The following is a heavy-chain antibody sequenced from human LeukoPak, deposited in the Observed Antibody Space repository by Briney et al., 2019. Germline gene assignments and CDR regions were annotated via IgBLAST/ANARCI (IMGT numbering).Heavy chain of an antibody. V-gene: IGHV3-7*01. CDR3: ARDTYRFDDH. CDR1: GFTFSNYW. J-gene: IGHJ4*02. Sequence: GGSLRLSCAASGFTFSNYWMSWVRQAPGKGLEWVATIKEDGSDKYYVDSVKGRFTISRDNAKSSLFLQMNSLRAEDTGIYYCARDTYRFDDHWGQGTLVTVSS. CDR2: IKEDGSDK.